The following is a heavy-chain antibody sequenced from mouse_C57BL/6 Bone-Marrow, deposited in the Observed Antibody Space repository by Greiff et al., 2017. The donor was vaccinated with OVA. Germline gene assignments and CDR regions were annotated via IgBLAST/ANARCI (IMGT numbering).Heavy chain of an antibody. D-gene: IGHD1-1*01. V-gene: IGHV1-55*01. CDR1: GYTFTSYW. J-gene: IGHJ2*01. CDR3: ASFTTVGYFDY. Sequence: QVQLQQPGAELVKPGASVTMSCKASGYTFTSYWITWVKQRPGQGLEWIGDIYPGSGSTKYNEKFKSKATLTVDTSSSTAYMPLSSLTSENSAVYYCASFTTVGYFDYWGQGTTLTVSS. CDR2: IYPGSGST.